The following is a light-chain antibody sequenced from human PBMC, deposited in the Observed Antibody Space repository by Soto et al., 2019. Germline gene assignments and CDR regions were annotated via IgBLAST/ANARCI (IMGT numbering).Light chain of an antibody. J-gene: IGLJ2*01. Sequence: QSVLTQPASVSGSPGQSIAISCPGTSSDVGAYNYVSWYQRHPGKAPKLMIYEVSNRPSGVSNRFSGSKSGNTASLTISGLQAEDEADYYCSSYTSSSTLLFGGGTKLTVL. CDR2: EVS. CDR1: SSDVGAYNY. CDR3: SSYTSSSTLL. V-gene: IGLV2-14*01.